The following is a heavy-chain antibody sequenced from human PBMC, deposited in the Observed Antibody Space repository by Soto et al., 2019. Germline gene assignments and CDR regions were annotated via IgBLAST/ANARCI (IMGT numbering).Heavy chain of an antibody. CDR3: ARKSLSNFNWFDP. J-gene: IGHJ5*02. V-gene: IGHV1-18*04. CDR2: INADYGNT. D-gene: IGHD4-4*01. Sequence: ASVKVSCKASGYTFTNYGITWVRQAPGQGLEWMGWINADYGNTNYEQKFQGRVTMTTDTSTNTAYMELRSLRSDDTAVYYCARKSLSNFNWFDPWGQGTLVTVSS. CDR1: GYTFTNYG.